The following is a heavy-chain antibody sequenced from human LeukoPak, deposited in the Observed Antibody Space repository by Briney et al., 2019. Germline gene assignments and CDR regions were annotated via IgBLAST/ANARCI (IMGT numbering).Heavy chain of an antibody. CDR3: AREEDSSSWYGPPRY. D-gene: IGHD6-13*01. Sequence: GGSLRLSCAASGFTFSSYAMSWVRQAPGKGLVWVSRINSDGSSTSYADSVKGRFTISRDNAKNTLYLQMNSLRAEDTAVYYCAREEDSSSWYGPPRYWGQGTLVTVSS. CDR2: INSDGSST. CDR1: GFTFSSYA. J-gene: IGHJ4*02. V-gene: IGHV3-74*01.